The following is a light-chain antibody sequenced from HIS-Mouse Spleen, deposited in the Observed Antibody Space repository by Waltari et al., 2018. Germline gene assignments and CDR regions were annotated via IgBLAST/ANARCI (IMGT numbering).Light chain of an antibody. J-gene: IGLJ3*02. V-gene: IGLV2-14*01. CDR2: EVS. CDR1: SSDVGGYTY. CDR3: SSYTSSSTRV. Sequence: QSALPQPASVSGSPAPSIPISCPGTSSDVGGYTYVSWYQQHPGQAPKLMIYEVSNRPSGVSNRFSGSKSGNTASLTISGLQAEDDADYYCSSYTSSSTRVFGGGTKLTVL.